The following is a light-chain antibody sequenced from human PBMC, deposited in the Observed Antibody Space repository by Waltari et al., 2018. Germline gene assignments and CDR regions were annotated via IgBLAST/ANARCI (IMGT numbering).Light chain of an antibody. CDR2: DVD. V-gene: IGLV2-14*03. CDR1: SSDVGGHTH. J-gene: IGLJ3*02. Sequence: HSALTQPASVSGSPGQSITISCTGTSSDVGGHTHVYWYQHHPGRTPNLIIHDVDKRPSGVSSRFSGSKSGDTAYLTISGLQAEDEADYYCHSFTSGITWVFGGGTKLTVL. CDR3: HSFTSGITWV.